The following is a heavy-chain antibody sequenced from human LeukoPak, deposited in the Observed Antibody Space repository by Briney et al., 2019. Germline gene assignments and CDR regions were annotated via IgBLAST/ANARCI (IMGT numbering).Heavy chain of an antibody. D-gene: IGHD6-19*01. CDR3: SRGSGWLSVY. J-gene: IGHJ4*02. V-gene: IGHV3-49*03. Sequence: TGGSLRLSCTASGFTFCDYLKSWFRQAPGKGLEWIGFISGGTTEYAASVKGRFTISRDDSTSIAYLQMNSLTTDDTAVYYCSRGSGWLSVYWGQGTLVTVSS. CDR1: GFTFCDYL. CDR2: ISGGTT.